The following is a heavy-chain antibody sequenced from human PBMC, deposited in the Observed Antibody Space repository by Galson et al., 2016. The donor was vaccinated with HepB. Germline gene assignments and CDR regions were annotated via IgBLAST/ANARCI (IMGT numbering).Heavy chain of an antibody. J-gene: IGHJ6*04. V-gene: IGHV3-30*18. D-gene: IGHD2-15*01. CDR2: ISYDGSNK. Sequence: SLRLSCAASGFTFSSYGMHWVRQAPGKGLEWVAVISYDGSNKYYADSVKGRFTISRDNSKNTLYLQMNSLRAEDTAVYYCAKAAYCSGGSGYSGWFDPWGKGTTVIVSS. CDR1: GFTFSSYG. CDR3: AKAAYCSGGSGYSGWFDP.